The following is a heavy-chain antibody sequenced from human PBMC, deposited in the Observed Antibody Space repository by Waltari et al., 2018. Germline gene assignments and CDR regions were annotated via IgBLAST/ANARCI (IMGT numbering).Heavy chain of an antibody. CDR2: IYYSGST. Sequence: QVQLPEPGPVLVKPSETLSLTCPGPGGSLMSAYWSCIPQPLVQGLEWIGYIYYSGSTNYNPSLKSRVTISVDTSKNQFSLKLSSVTAADTAVYYCARSELLWFRESRMYWFDPWGQGTLVTVSS. D-gene: IGHD3-10*01. CDR1: GGSLMSAY. V-gene: IGHV4-59*01. CDR3: ARSELLWFRESRMYWFDP. J-gene: IGHJ5*02.